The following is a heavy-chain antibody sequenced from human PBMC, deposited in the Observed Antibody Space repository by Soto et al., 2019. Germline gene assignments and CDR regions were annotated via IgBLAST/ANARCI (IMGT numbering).Heavy chain of an antibody. V-gene: IGHV3-73*01. CDR3: TRLAAGGGSSLDAFDI. CDR2: IRSKANSYAT. D-gene: IGHD2-15*01. CDR1: GFTFSGSA. J-gene: IGHJ3*02. Sequence: EVQLVESGGGLVQPGGSLKLSCAASGFTFSGSAMHWVRQASGKGLEWVGRIRSKANSYATAYAASVKGRFTISRDDSKNTAYLQMNSLKTEDTAVYYCTRLAAGGGSSLDAFDIWGQGTMVTVSS.